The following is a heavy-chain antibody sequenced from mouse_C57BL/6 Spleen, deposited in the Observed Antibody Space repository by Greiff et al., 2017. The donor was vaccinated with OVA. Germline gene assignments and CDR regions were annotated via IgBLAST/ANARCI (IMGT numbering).Heavy chain of an antibody. V-gene: IGHV5-17*01. D-gene: IGHD2-5*01. J-gene: IGHJ4*01. CDR1: GFTFSDYG. CDR3: ARTYYSNHYAMDY. Sequence: EVKLQESGGGLVKPGGSLKLSCAASGFTFSDYGMHWVRQAPEKGLEWVAYISSGSSTIYYADTVKGRFTISRDNAKNTLFLQMTSLRSEDTAMYYCARTYYSNHYAMDYWGQGTSVTVSS. CDR2: ISSGSSTI.